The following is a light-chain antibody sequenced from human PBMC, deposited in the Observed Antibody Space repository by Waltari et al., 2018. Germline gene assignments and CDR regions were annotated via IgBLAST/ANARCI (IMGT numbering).Light chain of an antibody. V-gene: IGKV1-8*01. CDR2: AAS. CDR1: QGISSY. CDR3: QQYYSYPRT. Sequence: AIRMTQSPSSLSASTGDRVTITCRASQGISSYLAWYQQKPGKAPKLLIYAASNLQNGVPSRLSGSGSGTDFTLTISCLQSEDFATYYCQQYYSYPRTFGQGTKVEIK. J-gene: IGKJ1*01.